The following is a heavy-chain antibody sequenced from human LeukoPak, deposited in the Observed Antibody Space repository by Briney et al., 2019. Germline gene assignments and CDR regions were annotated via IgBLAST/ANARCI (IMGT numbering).Heavy chain of an antibody. CDR1: GFTFSSYW. Sequence: GGSLRLSCAASGFTFSSYWMSWVRQAPGKGLEWVANIKQDGSEKYYVDSVRGRFTISRDNAKNSLYLQMNSLRAEDMAVYYCARDGYSSSWYWDNWFDPWGQGTLVTVSS. CDR2: IKQDGSEK. V-gene: IGHV3-7*01. D-gene: IGHD6-13*01. CDR3: ARDGYSSSWYWDNWFDP. J-gene: IGHJ5*02.